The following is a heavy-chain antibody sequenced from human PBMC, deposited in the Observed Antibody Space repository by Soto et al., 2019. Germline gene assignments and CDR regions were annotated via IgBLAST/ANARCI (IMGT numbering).Heavy chain of an antibody. Sequence: QVQLVESGGGVVQPGRSLRLSCAASGFTFSSYGMHWVRQAPGKGLEWVAVIWYDGSNKYYADSVKGRFTISRDNSKNTLYLQMHSLRAEDTAVYYCARTPKSSPYYFDYWGQGTLVTVSS. V-gene: IGHV3-33*01. CDR1: GFTFSSYG. CDR3: ARTPKSSPYYFDY. CDR2: IWYDGSNK. J-gene: IGHJ4*02.